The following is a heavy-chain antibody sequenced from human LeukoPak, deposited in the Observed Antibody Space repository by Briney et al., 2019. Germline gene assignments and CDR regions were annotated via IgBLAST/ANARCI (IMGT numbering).Heavy chain of an antibody. Sequence: GGSLRLSCAASGFTFSSYGMHWVRQAPGKGLEWVAVISYDGSNKYYADSVKGRFTISRDNSKNTLYLQMNSLRAEDTAVYYCAKGRASCCDYWGQGALVTVSS. CDR1: GFTFSSYG. J-gene: IGHJ4*02. D-gene: IGHD2-2*01. CDR3: AKGRASCCDY. V-gene: IGHV3-30*18. CDR2: ISYDGSNK.